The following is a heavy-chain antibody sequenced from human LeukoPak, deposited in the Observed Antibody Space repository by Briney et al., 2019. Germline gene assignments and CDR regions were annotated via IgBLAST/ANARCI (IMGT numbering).Heavy chain of an antibody. CDR3: ARGDNYVVAAIGAFDI. J-gene: IGHJ3*02. CDR2: IYYSGST. D-gene: IGHD2-15*01. CDR1: GGSISSYY. Sequence: SETLSLTCTVSGGSISSYYWSWIRQPPGKGLEWIGYIYYSGSTYYNPSLKSRVTISVDTSKNQFSLKLSSVTAADTAVYYCARGDNYVVAAIGAFDIWGQGTMVTVSS. V-gene: IGHV4-59*08.